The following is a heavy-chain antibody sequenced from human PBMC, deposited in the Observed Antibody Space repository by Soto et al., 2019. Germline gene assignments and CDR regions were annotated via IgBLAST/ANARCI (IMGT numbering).Heavy chain of an antibody. J-gene: IGHJ5*02. V-gene: IGHV3-53*04. Sequence: EVQLVESGGGLVQPGGSLRLSCAASGIIVKSNYMNWVRQAPGKGLEWVSIIYSGGSTYYADSVKGRFTISRHDSQDTLYRQMRSLRSEDPATYYCARGGSGQPASWGQGTPVIVSS. CDR2: IYSGGST. CDR1: GIIVKSNY. CDR3: ARGGSGQPAS.